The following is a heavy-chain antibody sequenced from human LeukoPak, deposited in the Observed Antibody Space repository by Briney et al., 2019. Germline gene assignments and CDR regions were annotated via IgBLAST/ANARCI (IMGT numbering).Heavy chain of an antibody. CDR3: ASWGPAAYCSNGSCS. Sequence: GGSLRLSCAASGLTFSSYWMTWVRQAPGKGLEWVANIKQDGSEKYYLDSVKGRFTISRDNAKNSLYLQMNSLRVEDTAVYYCASWGPAAYCSNGSCSWGQGTLVTVSS. J-gene: IGHJ5*02. V-gene: IGHV3-7*01. CDR2: IKQDGSEK. CDR1: GLTFSSYW. D-gene: IGHD2-15*01.